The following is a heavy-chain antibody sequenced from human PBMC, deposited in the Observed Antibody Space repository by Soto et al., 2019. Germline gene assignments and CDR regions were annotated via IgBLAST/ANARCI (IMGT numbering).Heavy chain of an antibody. D-gene: IGHD3-22*01. V-gene: IGHV4-59*01. CDR2: IHYSGST. CDR3: ARVSYYDPYYYGMDV. Sequence: PSETLSLTCTVSGGSISSYYWSWIRQPPGKGLEWIGYIHYSGSTNYNPSLKSRVTISVDTTKNQFSPKLSSVTAADTAVYYCARVSYYDPYYYGMDVWGQGTTVTVSS. J-gene: IGHJ6*02. CDR1: GGSISSYY.